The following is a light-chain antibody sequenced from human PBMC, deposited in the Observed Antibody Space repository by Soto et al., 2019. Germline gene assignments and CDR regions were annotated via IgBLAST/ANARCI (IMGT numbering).Light chain of an antibody. CDR3: SSYTSSNTYV. CDR2: DVS. V-gene: IGLV2-18*02. Sequence: QSALTQPPSVSGSPGQSVTISCTGTSSDVGSYNRVSWYQQPPGTAPKLMIYDVSNRPSGVPDRFSGSKSGNTASLTISGLQAEDEADYSCSSYTSSNTYVFGTGTKLTVL. J-gene: IGLJ1*01. CDR1: SSDVGSYNR.